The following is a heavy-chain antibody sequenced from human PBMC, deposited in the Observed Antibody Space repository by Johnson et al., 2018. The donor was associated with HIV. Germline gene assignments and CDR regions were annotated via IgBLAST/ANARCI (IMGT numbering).Heavy chain of an antibody. CDR1: GFTFSSYG. Sequence: QVQLVESGGGVVQPGRSLRLSCAASGFTFSSYGMHWVRQAPGKGLEWVAAISHDESYKYYADSVKGRFTISRDKNMLYLQRNSLRAEDTAVDYCAKPLGGRDTAMVAIGFDIWGQGTMLTVSS. D-gene: IGHD5-18*01. J-gene: IGHJ3*02. CDR2: ISHDESYK. CDR3: AKPLGGRDTAMVAIGFDI. V-gene: IGHV3-30*18.